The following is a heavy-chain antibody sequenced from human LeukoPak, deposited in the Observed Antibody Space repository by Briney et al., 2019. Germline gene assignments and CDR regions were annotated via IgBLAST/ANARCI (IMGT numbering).Heavy chain of an antibody. CDR3: AKDRGWLQLTDPYYFDY. CDR2: IRYDGSNK. Sequence: GGSLRLSCAASGFTVSSNYMSWVRQAPGKGLEWVAFIRYDGSNKYYADSVKGRFTISRDNSKNTLYLQMNSLRAEDTAVYYCAKDRGWLQLTDPYYFDYWGQGTLVTVSS. D-gene: IGHD5-24*01. J-gene: IGHJ4*02. V-gene: IGHV3-30*02. CDR1: GFTVSSNY.